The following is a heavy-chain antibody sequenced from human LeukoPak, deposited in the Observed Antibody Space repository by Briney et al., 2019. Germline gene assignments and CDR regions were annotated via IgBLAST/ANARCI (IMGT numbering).Heavy chain of an antibody. J-gene: IGHJ4*02. CDR2: ISGSGGGT. CDR1: GFTFSIYA. CDR3: ARGYYYDSSGSYYFDY. Sequence: GGSLRLSCAASGFTFSIYAMSWVRQAPGKGPEWVSGISGSGGGTYYVDSVKGRFTISRDNSKNTLFLQMNSLRAEDTARYYCARGYYYDSSGSYYFDYWGQGTLVTVSS. D-gene: IGHD3-22*01. V-gene: IGHV3-23*01.